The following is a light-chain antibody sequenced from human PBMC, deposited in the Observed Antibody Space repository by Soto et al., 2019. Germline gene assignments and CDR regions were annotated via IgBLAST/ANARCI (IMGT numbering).Light chain of an antibody. CDR1: QDIRDD. V-gene: IGKV1-33*01. Sequence: IQMTQSPSSLSASVGDRVTITCLASQDIRDDLNWYQQKPGKAPTLLIYDASDVETGVPSRFSGSGSGTEFILTITSLQPEDLATYYCQQFHNLPLTFGGGTKVEIK. CDR2: DAS. J-gene: IGKJ4*01. CDR3: QQFHNLPLT.